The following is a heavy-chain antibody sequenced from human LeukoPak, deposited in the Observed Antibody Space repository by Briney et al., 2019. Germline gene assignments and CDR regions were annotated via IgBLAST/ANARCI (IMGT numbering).Heavy chain of an antibody. CDR3: ARGVVVVPAAIKVYYYYYMDV. J-gene: IGHJ6*03. CDR2: INPNSGGT. D-gene: IGHD2-2*01. V-gene: IGHV1-2*04. CDR1: GYTFTGYY. Sequence: GASVKVSCKASGYTFTGYYMHWVRQAPGQGLEWMGWINPNSGGTNYAQKFQGWVTMTRDTSISTAYMELSRLRSDDTAVYYCARGVVVVPAAIKVYYYYYMDVWGKGTTVTVSS.